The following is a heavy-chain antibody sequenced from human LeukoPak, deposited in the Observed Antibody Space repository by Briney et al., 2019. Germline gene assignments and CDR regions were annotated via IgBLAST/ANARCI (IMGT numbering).Heavy chain of an antibody. Sequence: ESGPTLVNPTQTLTLTCTFSGFSLSTSGVGVGWIRQPPGKALEWLALIYWDDDKRYSPSLKSRLTITRDTSKNQVVLTMTNMDPVDTATYYCARGRAMVRGVIIRYDYWGQGTLVTVSS. D-gene: IGHD3-10*01. CDR2: IYWDDDK. CDR3: ARGRAMVRGVIIRYDY. CDR1: GFSLSTSGVG. J-gene: IGHJ4*02. V-gene: IGHV2-5*02.